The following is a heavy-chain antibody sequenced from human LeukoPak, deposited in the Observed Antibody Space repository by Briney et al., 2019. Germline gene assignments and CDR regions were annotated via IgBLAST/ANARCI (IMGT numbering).Heavy chain of an antibody. CDR1: GYTFTSYA. CDR3: ASRVRGYSYGYYFDY. V-gene: IGHV7-4-1*02. CDR2: INTNTGNP. Sequence: RASVKVSCKASGYTFTSYAMDWVRQAPGQGLEWMGWINTNTGNPTYAQGFTGRFVFSLDTSVSTAYLQISSLKAEDTAVYYCASRVRGYSYGYYFDYWGQGTLVTVSS. J-gene: IGHJ4*02. D-gene: IGHD5-18*01.